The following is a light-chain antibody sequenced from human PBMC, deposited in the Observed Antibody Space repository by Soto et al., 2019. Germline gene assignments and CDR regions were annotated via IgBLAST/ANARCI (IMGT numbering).Light chain of an antibody. CDR1: SSDVGGYNY. J-gene: IGLJ2*01. Sequence: QSVLTQPPSASGSPGQTVTISCTGTSSDVGGYNYVSWYQQHPGKAPKLMIYEVSKRPSGVPQRFSVATTVNTASLTVSGRQAAEEAENYSSPHASSNNVGVFFGGGPNLTV. CDR3: SPHASSNNVGVF. CDR2: EVS. V-gene: IGLV2-8*01.